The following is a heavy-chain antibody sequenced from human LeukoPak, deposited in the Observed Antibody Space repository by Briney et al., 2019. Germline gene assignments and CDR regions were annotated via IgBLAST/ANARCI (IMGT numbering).Heavy chain of an antibody. V-gene: IGHV4-59*08. D-gene: IGHD2-2*01. Sequence: SETLSLTCTVSGGSSSSYYWSWIRQPPGKGLEWVGYIYYSGSTNYNPSLKSRVTTSVDTSKSQLSLKLSSVTAADTAVYYCARVIGYCSSTSCFGYFDYWGQGTLVTVSS. CDR1: GGSSSSYY. J-gene: IGHJ4*02. CDR2: IYYSGST. CDR3: ARVIGYCSSTSCFGYFDY.